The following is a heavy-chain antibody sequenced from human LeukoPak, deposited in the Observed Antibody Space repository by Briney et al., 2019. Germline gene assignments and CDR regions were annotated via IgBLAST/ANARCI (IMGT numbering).Heavy chain of an antibody. CDR2: IKQDGSEK. Sequence: GGSLRLSCAASGFTFSSYWMSWVRQAPGKGLEWVANIKQDGSEKYYADSVKGRFTISRDNSKNTLYLQMNSLRAEDTAVYYCAKDPAIFGVVIINLDYWGQGTLVTVSS. J-gene: IGHJ4*02. CDR3: AKDPAIFGVVIINLDY. CDR1: GFTFSSYW. D-gene: IGHD3-3*01. V-gene: IGHV3-7*01.